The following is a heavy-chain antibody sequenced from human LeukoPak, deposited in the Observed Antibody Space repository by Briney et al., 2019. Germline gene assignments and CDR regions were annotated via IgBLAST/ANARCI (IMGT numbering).Heavy chain of an antibody. CDR2: ISYDGSNK. D-gene: IGHD6-13*01. Sequence: PGGSLRLSCAASGFTFSSYAMHWVRQAPGKGLEWVAVISYDGSNKYYADSVKGRFTISRDDSKNTLYLQMNSLRAEDTAVYYCAKDAGSSWSKGGYYFDYWGQGTLVTVSS. CDR1: GFTFSSYA. J-gene: IGHJ4*02. V-gene: IGHV3-30*04. CDR3: AKDAGSSWSKGGYYFDY.